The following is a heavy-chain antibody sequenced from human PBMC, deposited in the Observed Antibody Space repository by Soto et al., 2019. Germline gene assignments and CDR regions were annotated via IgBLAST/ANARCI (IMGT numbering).Heavy chain of an antibody. Sequence: TGGSLRLSCAASGFTFSSYGMHWFRQAPGKGLEWVAVISYDGSNKYYADSVKGRCTISRDNSKNTLYLQMNSLRAEDTAVYYCAKDFDFYIVATFERSHFDYWGQGTLVTVSS. J-gene: IGHJ4*02. CDR2: ISYDGSNK. CDR3: AKDFDFYIVATFERSHFDY. D-gene: IGHD5-12*01. CDR1: GFTFSSYG. V-gene: IGHV3-30*18.